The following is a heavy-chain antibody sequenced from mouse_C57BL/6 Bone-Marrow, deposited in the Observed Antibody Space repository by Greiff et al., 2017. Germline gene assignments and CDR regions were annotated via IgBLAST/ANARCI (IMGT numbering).Heavy chain of an antibody. Sequence: EVKLMESGGGLVKPGGSLTLSCAASGFTFSSYTMSWVRQTPEKRLEWVATMSGGGGNTYYPDSVKGRFTISRDKAKNALYLQMSSLRSKDTAVYYCARTYYAMDYWGQGTSVTVSS. V-gene: IGHV5-9*04. CDR2: MSGGGGNT. J-gene: IGHJ4*01. CDR1: GFTFSSYT. CDR3: ARTYYAMDY.